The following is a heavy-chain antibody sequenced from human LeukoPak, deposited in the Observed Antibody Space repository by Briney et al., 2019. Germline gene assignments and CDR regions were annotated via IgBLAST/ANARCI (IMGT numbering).Heavy chain of an antibody. V-gene: IGHV3-33*01. CDR1: GFTFSSYG. CDR3: ARDRARTGSSSWTVFDY. J-gene: IGHJ4*02. Sequence: GGSLRLSRAASGFTFSSYGMHWVRQAPGKGLEWVAVIWYDRSNKYYADSVKGRFTISRDNSKNTLYLQMNSLRAEDTAVYYCARDRARTGSSSWTVFDYWGQGTLVTVSS. CDR2: IWYDRSNK. D-gene: IGHD6-13*01.